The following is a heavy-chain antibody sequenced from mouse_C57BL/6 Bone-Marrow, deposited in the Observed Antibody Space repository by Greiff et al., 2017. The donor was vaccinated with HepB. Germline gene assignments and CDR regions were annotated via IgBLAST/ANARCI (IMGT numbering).Heavy chain of an antibody. CDR3: ASRVITGY. CDR1: GYTFTDYY. V-gene: IGHV1-26*01. D-gene: IGHD1-1*01. CDR2: INPNNGGT. J-gene: IGHJ2*01. Sequence: EVQLQQSGPELVKPGASVKISCKASGYTFTDYYMNWVKQSHGKSLEWIGDINPNNGGTSYNQKFKGKATLTVDKSTSTAYMELRSLTSEDSAVYYCASRVITGYWGQGTTLTVSS.